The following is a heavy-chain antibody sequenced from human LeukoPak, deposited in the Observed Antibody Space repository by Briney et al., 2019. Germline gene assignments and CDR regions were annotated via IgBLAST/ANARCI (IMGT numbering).Heavy chain of an antibody. Sequence: SVKVSCKASGGTFSSCAISWVRQAPGQGLEWMGRIIPIFGTANYAQKFQGRFTITTDESTSTAYMELSSLRSEDTAVYYCARDDYDFWSGYYKSGDYWGQGTLVTVSS. V-gene: IGHV1-69*05. D-gene: IGHD3-3*01. CDR3: ARDDYDFWSGYYKSGDY. CDR2: IIPIFGTA. CDR1: GGTFSSCA. J-gene: IGHJ4*02.